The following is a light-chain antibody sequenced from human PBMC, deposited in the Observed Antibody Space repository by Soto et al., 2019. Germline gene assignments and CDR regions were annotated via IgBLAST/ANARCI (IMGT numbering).Light chain of an antibody. CDR1: QSLLHSNGYNY. Sequence: DIVMTQSPLSLPVTPGEPASISCRSSQSLLHSNGYNYLDWYLQKTGQSPQLLIYLGSNRASGVPDRFSGRGSGTDFTLKISRVEAEDVGGYYCMQALQTRAFGPGTKVDIK. V-gene: IGKV2-28*01. J-gene: IGKJ3*01. CDR2: LGS. CDR3: MQALQTRA.